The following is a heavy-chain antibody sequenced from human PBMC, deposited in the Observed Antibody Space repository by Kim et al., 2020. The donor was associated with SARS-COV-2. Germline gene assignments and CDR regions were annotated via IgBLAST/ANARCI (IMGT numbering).Heavy chain of an antibody. CDR2: IYHSGST. J-gene: IGHJ5*02. Sequence: SETLSLTCTVSGGSISAYYWSWIRQSPGKGLEWIGYIYHSGSTNYNPSFKSRVAMSIDMSKNQFSLKLSSVTAADTAFYYCARVTHSYNWVDPWGQGILV. CDR3: ARVTHSYNWVDP. CDR1: GGSISAYY. V-gene: IGHV4-59*13.